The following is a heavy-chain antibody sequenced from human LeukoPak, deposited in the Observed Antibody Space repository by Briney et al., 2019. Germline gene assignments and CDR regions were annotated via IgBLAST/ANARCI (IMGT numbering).Heavy chain of an antibody. CDR3: ARVARSYCSSTSRPTRSLDY. V-gene: IGHV4-34*01. CDR2: INHSGST. D-gene: IGHD2-2*01. CDR1: GGSFSGYY. J-gene: IGHJ4*02. Sequence: SETLSLTCAVYGGSFSGYYWSWIRQPPGKGLEWIGEINHSGSTNYNPSLKSRVTISVDTSKNQFSLKLSSVTAADTAVYYCARVARSYCSSTSRPTRSLDYWGQGTLVTVSS.